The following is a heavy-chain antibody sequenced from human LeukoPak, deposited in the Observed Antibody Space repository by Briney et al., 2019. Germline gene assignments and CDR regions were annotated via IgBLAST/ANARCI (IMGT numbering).Heavy chain of an antibody. Sequence: GGSLRLSCAASGFTFSSYAMHWVRQAPGKGLEWVAVISYDGSNKYYADSVKGRFTISRDNSKNTLYLQMNSLRAEDTAVYYCARDLGYYDSSGKGAFDIWGQGTMVTVSS. CDR1: GFTFSSYA. V-gene: IGHV3-30-3*01. CDR3: ARDLGYYDSSGKGAFDI. D-gene: IGHD3-22*01. J-gene: IGHJ3*02. CDR2: ISYDGSNK.